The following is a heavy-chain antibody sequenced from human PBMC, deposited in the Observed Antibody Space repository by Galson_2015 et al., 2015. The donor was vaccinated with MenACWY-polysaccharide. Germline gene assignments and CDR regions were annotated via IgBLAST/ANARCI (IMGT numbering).Heavy chain of an antibody. Sequence: SLRLSCAASGFTFSSYWMSWVRQAPGKGLEWVANIKQDGSEKYYVDSVKGRFTISRDNAKNSLYLQMNSLRAEDTAVYYCARDGVVPAAFEYYYYYGMDVWGQGTTVTVSS. J-gene: IGHJ6*02. CDR1: GFTFSSYW. CDR2: IKQDGSEK. D-gene: IGHD2-2*01. V-gene: IGHV3-7*01. CDR3: ARDGVVPAAFEYYYYYGMDV.